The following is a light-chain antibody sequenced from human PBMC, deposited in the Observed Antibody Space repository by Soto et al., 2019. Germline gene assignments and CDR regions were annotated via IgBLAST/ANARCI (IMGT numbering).Light chain of an antibody. CDR2: GAS. V-gene: IGKV3-20*01. J-gene: IGKJ5*01. CDR3: HQYASSPLT. Sequence: EIVLTQSPRTPSFSSGGRDTPSLRASQSVGSNYLAWYQQTPGQAPRLLIHGASTRATGIPDRFSGSGSGTDFTLTLSRLEAEDSAVYYCHQYASSPLTFGQGTRLEI. CDR1: QSVGSNY.